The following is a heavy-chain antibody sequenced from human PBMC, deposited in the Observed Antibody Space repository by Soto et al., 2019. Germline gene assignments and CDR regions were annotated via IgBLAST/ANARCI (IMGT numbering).Heavy chain of an antibody. J-gene: IGHJ4*02. CDR2: LHYDGRS. D-gene: IGHD4-17*01. Sequence: LQESGPGLVKPSETLSLMCTVSGATITSSSYHWGWIRQPPGKGLEWIGTLHYDGRSHSPPSLSRRLTISVDRSKNQFSLRLSSVTAADTAIYYCAMTTVTYPDYFDYWGQGTLVTVSS. V-gene: IGHV4-39*01. CDR3: AMTTVTYPDYFDY. CDR1: GATITSSSYH.